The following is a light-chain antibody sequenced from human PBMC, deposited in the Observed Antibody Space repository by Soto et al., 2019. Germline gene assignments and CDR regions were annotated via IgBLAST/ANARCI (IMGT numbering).Light chain of an antibody. V-gene: IGKV3-15*01. CDR2: GAS. CDR3: QQYDNWPIT. Sequence: ERVMTQSPATLSVSPEESATLSCRASQSVGSNLAWYQQRPGQAPRLLIYGASTRATGIPARFSGSGSGTEFTLTISSLQSEDFAVYFCQQYDNWPITFGQGTRLEIK. J-gene: IGKJ5*01. CDR1: QSVGSN.